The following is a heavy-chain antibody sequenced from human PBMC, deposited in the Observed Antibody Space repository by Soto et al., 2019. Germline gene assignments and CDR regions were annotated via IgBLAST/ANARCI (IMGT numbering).Heavy chain of an antibody. V-gene: IGHV4-59*01. J-gene: IGHJ4*02. CDR1: GGSISNYY. Sequence: QVQLQESGPRLVKPSETLSLTCIVSGGSISNYYWSWIRQRPGKGLEWIGYIYYSGSTNYNPSLQSRVTISVDTSKNQFSLKLSSVTAADTAVYYCARAVLPATAPFDYWGQGTLVTVSS. CDR2: IYYSGST. CDR3: ARAVLPATAPFDY. D-gene: IGHD2-2*01.